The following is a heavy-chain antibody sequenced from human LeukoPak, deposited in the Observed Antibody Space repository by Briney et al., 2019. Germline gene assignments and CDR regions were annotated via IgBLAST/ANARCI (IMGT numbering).Heavy chain of an antibody. V-gene: IGHV4-61*08. CDR1: GGSISSGDYY. J-gene: IGHJ4*02. D-gene: IGHD4-23*01. Sequence: SETLSLTCTVSGGSISSGDYYRSWIRQPPGKGLEWIGYIYYSGSTNYNPSLKSRVTISVDTSKNQFSLKLSSVTAADTAVYYCAGGGNSKYVGLFDYWGQGTLVTVSS. CDR2: IYYSGST. CDR3: AGGGNSKYVGLFDY.